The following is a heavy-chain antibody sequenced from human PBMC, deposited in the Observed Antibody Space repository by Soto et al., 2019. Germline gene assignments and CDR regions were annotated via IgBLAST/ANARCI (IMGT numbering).Heavy chain of an antibody. CDR2: IWYDGSNK. CDR1: GFIFNEYG. D-gene: IGHD2-15*01. CDR3: ARWGCSGSNCNLNQRSFDL. V-gene: IGHV3-33*03. J-gene: IGHJ4*02. Sequence: GGSLRLSCAASGFIFNEYGMHWVRQGPGKGLEWVAVIWYDGSNKYYADSVKGRFTFSRDNSKNTMSLQMNSLRVEDTAVYYCARWGCSGSNCNLNQRSFDLWGQGTRVTVSS.